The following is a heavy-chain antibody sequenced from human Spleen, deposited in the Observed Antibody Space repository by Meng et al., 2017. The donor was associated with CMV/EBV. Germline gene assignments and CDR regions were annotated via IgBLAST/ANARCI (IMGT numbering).Heavy chain of an antibody. V-gene: IGHV3-48*03. D-gene: IGHD1-14*01. J-gene: IGHJ6*02. CDR1: GFTFSDYE. Sequence: GGSLRLSCRASGFTFSDYEMNWVRQAPGKGLEWLSYISVSGSTIYYAESVRGRFTISRDNAKNSLFLQMKSLRPEDTATYSCARDRTYSYYYGMDAWGQGTTVTVSS. CDR3: ARDRTYSYYYGMDA. CDR2: ISVSGSTI.